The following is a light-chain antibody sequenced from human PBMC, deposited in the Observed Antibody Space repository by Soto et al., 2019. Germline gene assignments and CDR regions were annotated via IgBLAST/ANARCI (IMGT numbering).Light chain of an antibody. CDR3: QQYGCSPLFT. CDR2: GAS. CDR1: QSVSSSY. J-gene: IGKJ3*01. V-gene: IGKV3-20*01. Sequence: EIVLTQSPGTLSLSPGERATLSCRASQSVSSSYLAWYQQKPGRAPRLLIYGASSRATGIPDRFSGSGSGTDFTLTISRLEPEDFAVYYCQQYGCSPLFTFGPGTKVDIK.